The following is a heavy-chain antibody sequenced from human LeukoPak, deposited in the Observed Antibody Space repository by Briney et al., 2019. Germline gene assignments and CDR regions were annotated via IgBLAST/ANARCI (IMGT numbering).Heavy chain of an antibody. CDR3: AKGVAPTTRGPFDY. D-gene: IGHD1-7*01. CDR1: GFSFSSFA. Sequence: GGSLRLSCAASGFSFSSFAMSWVRQAPGKGLEWVSAIRGSGGSTYYADSVKGRFTISRDNSKNTLYLQMNSLRAEDTAVYHCAKGVAPTTRGPFDYWGQGTPVTVSS. V-gene: IGHV3-23*01. J-gene: IGHJ4*02. CDR2: IRGSGGST.